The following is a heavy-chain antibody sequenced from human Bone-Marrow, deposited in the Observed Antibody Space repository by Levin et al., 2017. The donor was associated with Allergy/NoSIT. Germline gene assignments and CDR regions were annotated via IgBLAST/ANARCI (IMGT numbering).Heavy chain of an antibody. CDR2: ISGGGGTT. CDR3: AKGVLTGTTRVSSDY. Sequence: GGSLRLSCAASGFAFSSYAMKWVRQAPGKGLEWVSVISGGGGTTYYANSVKGRFTISRDNSKNTLYLQMNSLRAEDTALYYCAKGVLTGTTRVSSDYWGQGTLVTVSS. J-gene: IGHJ4*02. V-gene: IGHV3-23*01. CDR1: GFAFSSYA. D-gene: IGHD1-7*01.